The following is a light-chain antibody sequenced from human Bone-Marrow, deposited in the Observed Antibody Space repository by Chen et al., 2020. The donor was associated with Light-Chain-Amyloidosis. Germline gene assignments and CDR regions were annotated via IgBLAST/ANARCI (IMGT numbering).Light chain of an antibody. CDR1: SSDVGSYNL. J-gene: IGLJ3*02. Sequence: QSALTQSASVSGSPGPSITISCTGTSSDVGSYNLVSWYQQHPGKAPKLMIYEVSKRPSGVSNRFSGSKSGNTASLTISGLQAEDEADYYCCSYAGSSWVFGGGTKLTVL. V-gene: IGLV2-23*02. CDR3: CSYAGSSWV. CDR2: EVS.